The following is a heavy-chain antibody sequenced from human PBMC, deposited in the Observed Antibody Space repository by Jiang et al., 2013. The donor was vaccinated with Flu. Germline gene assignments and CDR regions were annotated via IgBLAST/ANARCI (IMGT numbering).Heavy chain of an antibody. CDR1: GYTFTSYG. CDR3: ASEGDYGDYVGEVYFDY. D-gene: IGHD4-17*01. Sequence: GAEVKKPGASVKVSCKASGYTFTSYGISWVRQAPGQGLEWMGWISAYNGNTNYAQKLQGRVTMTTDTSTSTAYMELRSLRSDDTAVYYCASEGDYGDYVGEVYFDYWGQGTLVTVSS. J-gene: IGHJ4*02. V-gene: IGHV1-18*01. CDR2: ISAYNGNT.